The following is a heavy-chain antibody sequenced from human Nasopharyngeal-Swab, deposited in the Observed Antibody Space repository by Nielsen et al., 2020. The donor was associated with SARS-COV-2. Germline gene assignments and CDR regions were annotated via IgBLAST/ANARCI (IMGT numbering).Heavy chain of an antibody. CDR1: GGSTSRNNW. D-gene: IGHD2-21*01. CDR2: VGHRGST. Sequence: SETLSLTCTVSGGSTSRNNWWACVRLPPGKGLQGIGDVGHRGSTNYNPSLESRVTISLDESKNQFSLNLRSVTTADTAVYFCVRVSGVGIPEALYYLYYGMDVWGQATTVTVSS. J-gene: IGHJ6*02. V-gene: IGHV4-4*02. CDR3: VRVSGVGIPEALYYLYYGMDV.